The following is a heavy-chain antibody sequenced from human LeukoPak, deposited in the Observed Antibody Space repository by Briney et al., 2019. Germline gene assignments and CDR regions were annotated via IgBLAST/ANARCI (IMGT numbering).Heavy chain of an antibody. CDR3: ARDPYYYGSGSYPFGY. CDR2: IIPIFGTA. Sequence: ASVKVSCKASGGTFSSYAISWVRQAPGQGLEWMGGIIPIFGTANYAQKFQGRVTITTDESTSTAYMELSSLRSEDTAVYYCARDPYYYGSGSYPFGYWGQGTLVTVSS. J-gene: IGHJ4*02. CDR1: GGTFSSYA. D-gene: IGHD3-10*01. V-gene: IGHV1-69*05.